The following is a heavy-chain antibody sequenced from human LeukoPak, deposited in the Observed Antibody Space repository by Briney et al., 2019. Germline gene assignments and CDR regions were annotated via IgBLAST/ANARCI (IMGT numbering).Heavy chain of an antibody. V-gene: IGHV3-23*01. D-gene: IGHD3-9*01. CDR2: ISGSGGST. CDR1: GFTFSSYA. Sequence: PGGSLRLSCAASGFTFSSYAMSWVRQAPGKGREWVSAISGSGGSTYYADSVKGRFTISRDNSKNTLYLQMNSLRAEDTAVYYCASLGALRYFDWLLRPDAFDIWGQGTMVTVSS. CDR3: ASLGALRYFDWLLRPDAFDI. J-gene: IGHJ3*02.